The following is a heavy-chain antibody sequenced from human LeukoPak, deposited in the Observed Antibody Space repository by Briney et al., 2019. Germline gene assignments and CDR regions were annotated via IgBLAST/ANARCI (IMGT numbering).Heavy chain of an antibody. CDR2: IIPIFGTA. CDR3: ARDYGDKLLDY. J-gene: IGHJ4*02. V-gene: IGHV1-69*05. Sequence: SVKVSCKASGGTFSSYAISWVPQARGQGREGMGGIIPIFGTANYAQKFQGRITITTDESTSTAYMELSSLRSEDTAVYYCARDYGDKLLDYWGQGTLVTVSS. D-gene: IGHD4-17*01. CDR1: GGTFSSYA.